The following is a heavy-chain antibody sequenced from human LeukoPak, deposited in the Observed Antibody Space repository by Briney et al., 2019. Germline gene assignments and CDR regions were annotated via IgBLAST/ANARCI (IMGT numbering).Heavy chain of an antibody. CDR3: ARRRAVAGIYYFDF. D-gene: IGHD6-19*01. J-gene: IGHJ4*02. CDR2: IYPGDSEI. CDR1: AYSFNTYW. V-gene: IGHV5-51*01. Sequence: GESLKISCKGSAYSFNTYWLAWVRQMPGKGLEWMGSIYPGDSEITYSPSFQGRVTFSVDTSISTAYLQWSSLRASDTAIYYCARRRAVAGIYYFDFWGQGSLVTVSS.